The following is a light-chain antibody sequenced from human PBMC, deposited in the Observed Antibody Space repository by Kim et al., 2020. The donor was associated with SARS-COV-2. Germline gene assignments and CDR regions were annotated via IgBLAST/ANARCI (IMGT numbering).Light chain of an antibody. CDR2: EVS. CDR1: QSRLHSDGKYD. J-gene: IGKJ2*01. V-gene: IGKV2-29*02. Sequence: QPDSMSCKNSQSRLHSDGKYDLYWYLQKPGQSPQLLIYEVSSRFSGVPDRVSGSGSGTDFTLKISRVEAEGVRVYYCMQGIHLPPTFGRGAKLEI. CDR3: MQGIHLPPT.